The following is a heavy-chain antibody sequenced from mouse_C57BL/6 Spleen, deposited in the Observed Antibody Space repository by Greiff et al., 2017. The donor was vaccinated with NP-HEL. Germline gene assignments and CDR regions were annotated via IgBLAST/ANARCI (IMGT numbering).Heavy chain of an antibody. CDR3: ARGDGWFAY. Sequence: EVQRVESGGDLVKPGGSLKLSCAASGFTFSSYGMSWVRQTPDKRLEWVAAISSGGSYTYYPDSVKGRFTISRDNAKNTLYLQMSSLKSEDTAMYYWARGDGWFAYWGQGTLVTVSA. CDR2: ISSGGSYT. J-gene: IGHJ3*01. CDR1: GFTFSSYG. V-gene: IGHV5-6*01. D-gene: IGHD1-1*01.